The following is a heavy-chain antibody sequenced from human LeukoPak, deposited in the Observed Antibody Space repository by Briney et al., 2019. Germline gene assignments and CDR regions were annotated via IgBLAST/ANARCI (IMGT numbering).Heavy chain of an antibody. CDR2: IYYSGTT. D-gene: IGHD1-1*01. V-gene: IGHV4-39*01. CDR1: GGSISSSSFF. Sequence: SSETLSLTCTVSGGSISSSSFFWGWIRQPPGKGLEWIGTIYYSGTTYYNPSLTSRVTISVDTSKNQFSLRLSSVTAADTAVYYCATWRTAKTGFDYWGQGTLVTVSS. CDR3: ATWRTAKTGFDY. J-gene: IGHJ4*02.